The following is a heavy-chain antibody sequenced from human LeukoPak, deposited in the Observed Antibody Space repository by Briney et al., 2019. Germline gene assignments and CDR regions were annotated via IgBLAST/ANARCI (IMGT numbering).Heavy chain of an antibody. J-gene: IGHJ4*02. Sequence: GGSLTLSCAASGFTFSSYSMKWVRQAPGKGGEGGSSISSSCSYIYYADSVKGRFTISRDNANKSLYLQLNSLRAEDTAVYFCAREPIYGLNFDYWGQGTLVTVSS. CDR1: GFTFSSYS. V-gene: IGHV3-21*01. CDR2: ISSSCSYI. CDR3: AREPIYGLNFDY. D-gene: IGHD2/OR15-2a*01.